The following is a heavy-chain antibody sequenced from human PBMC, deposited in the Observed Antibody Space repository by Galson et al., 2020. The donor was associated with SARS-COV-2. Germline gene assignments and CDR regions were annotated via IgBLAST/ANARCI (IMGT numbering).Heavy chain of an antibody. D-gene: IGHD4-17*01. Sequence: GGSLRLSCAASGFTFSSYAMHWVRQAPGKGLEWVAVISYDGSNKYYADSVKGRFTISRDNSKNTLYLQMNSLRAEDTAVYYCAREKNDYGDYVPTFCEHWGQGTRVTVSS. V-gene: IGHV3-30-3*01. J-gene: IGHJ1*01. CDR2: ISYDGSNK. CDR1: GFTFSSYA. CDR3: AREKNDYGDYVPTFCEH.